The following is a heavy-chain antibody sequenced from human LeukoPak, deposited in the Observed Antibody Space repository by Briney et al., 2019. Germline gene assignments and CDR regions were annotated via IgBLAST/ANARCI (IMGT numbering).Heavy chain of an antibody. J-gene: IGHJ3*02. CDR1: GFTFSSYA. D-gene: IGHD3-22*01. CDR2: ISGSGGST. CDR3: AKADPYYDSSTNPDAFDI. V-gene: IGHV3-23*01. Sequence: GGSLRLSCAASGFTFSSYAMSWVRQAPGKGLEWVSAISGSGGSTYYADSVKGRFTISRDNSKNTLYLQMNSLRAEDTAVYYCAKADPYYDSSTNPDAFDIWGQGTMVTVSS.